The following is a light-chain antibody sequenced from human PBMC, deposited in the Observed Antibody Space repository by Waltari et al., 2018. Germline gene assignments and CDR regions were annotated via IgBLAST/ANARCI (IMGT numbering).Light chain of an antibody. CDR2: GAS. J-gene: IGKJ1*01. CDR3: QQYNNWPRT. V-gene: IGKV3-15*01. CDR1: QSISIN. Sequence: EKVMTQSPATLSVSPGERATLSCRASQSISINLAWYQQKPGQAPRLLIYGASTRATGIPAMFSGSGSGTEFTLSISSLQSEDFAIYYCQQYNNWPRTFGQGTKVEIK.